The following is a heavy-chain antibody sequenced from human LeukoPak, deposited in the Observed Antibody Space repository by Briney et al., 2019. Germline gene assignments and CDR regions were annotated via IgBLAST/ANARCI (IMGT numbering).Heavy chain of an antibody. CDR2: ISWNSGSI. CDR1: GFTFDDYA. Sequence: PGRSLRLSCAASGFTFDDYAMHWVRHAPGKGLEWVSGISWNSGSIGYADSVKGRFTISRDNAKNSLYLQMNSLRAEDTALYYCAKGEYGDYVYDAFDIWGQGTMVTVS. V-gene: IGHV3-9*01. J-gene: IGHJ3*02. D-gene: IGHD4-17*01. CDR3: AKGEYGDYVYDAFDI.